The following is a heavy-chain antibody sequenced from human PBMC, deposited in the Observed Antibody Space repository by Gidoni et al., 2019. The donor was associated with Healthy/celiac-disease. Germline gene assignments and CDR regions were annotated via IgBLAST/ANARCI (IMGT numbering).Heavy chain of an antibody. D-gene: IGHD1-26*01. CDR3: ARAPPGGYYYYMDV. CDR1: GFTFSSYD. J-gene: IGHJ6*03. CDR2: SGTAGDT. Sequence: EVQLVESGGGLVKPGGSLRLSCAASGFTFSSYDMHWVRQATGKGLEWVSASGTAGDTYYPGSVKGRFTISRENAKNSLYLQMNSLRAGDTAVYYCARAPPGGYYYYMDVWGKGTTVTVSS. V-gene: IGHV3-13*01.